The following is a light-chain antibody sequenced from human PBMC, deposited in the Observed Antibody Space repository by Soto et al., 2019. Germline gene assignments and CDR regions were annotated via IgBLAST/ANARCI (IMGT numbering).Light chain of an antibody. V-gene: IGKV3-11*01. CDR3: QQRSDWPSS. CDR2: DAS. Sequence: EIVLTQSPATLSLSPGERATLSCRSSQSVSSYLTWYQQKPDQAPRLLIYDASNRATGIQARFSGSGSGTDFTLTISSLEPDDCAVYYCQQRSDWPSSIGGGTKGQIK. J-gene: IGKJ4*01. CDR1: QSVSSY.